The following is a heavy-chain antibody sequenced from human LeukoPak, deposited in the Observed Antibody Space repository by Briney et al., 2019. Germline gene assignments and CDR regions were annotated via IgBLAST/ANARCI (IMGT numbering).Heavy chain of an antibody. CDR3: ARERVGLLCHDY. V-gene: IGHV4-34*01. CDR1: GFTFSSYG. Sequence: GSLRLSCAASGFTFSSYGMHWVRQAPGKGLEWIGEINHSGSTNYNPSLKSRVTISVDTSKNQFSLKLSSVTAADTAVYYCARERVGLLCHDYWGQETLVTVSS. CDR2: INHSGST. J-gene: IGHJ4*02. D-gene: IGHD3-10*01.